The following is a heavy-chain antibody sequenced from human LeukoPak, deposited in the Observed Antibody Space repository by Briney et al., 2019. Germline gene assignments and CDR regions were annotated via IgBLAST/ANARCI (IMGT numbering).Heavy chain of an antibody. CDR1: GFTFSSYG. J-gene: IGHJ4*02. V-gene: IGHV3-30*02. D-gene: IGHD3-9*01. Sequence: GGSLRLSCAASGFTFSSYGMHWVRQAPGKGLEWVAFIRYDGSNKYYADSVKGRFTISRDNSKNTLYLQMNSLRAEDTAVYYCAKDTVPYYDILTGSDYWGQGTLVTVSS. CDR2: IRYDGSNK. CDR3: AKDTVPYYDILTGSDY.